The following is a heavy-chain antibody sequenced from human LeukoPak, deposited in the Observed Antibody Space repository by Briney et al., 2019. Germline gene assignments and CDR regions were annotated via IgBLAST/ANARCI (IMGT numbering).Heavy chain of an antibody. CDR3: AKEEAYCSSTSCYTMGAFDI. V-gene: IGHV3-30*02. CDR1: GFTFSSYG. CDR2: IRYDGSNK. Sequence: GGSLRLSCAASGFTFSSYGMHWVRQAPGKGLEWVAFIRYDGSNKYYADSVKGRFTISRDNSKSTLYLQMNSLRAEDTAVYYCAKEEAYCSSTSCYTMGAFDIWGQGTMVTVSS. D-gene: IGHD2-2*02. J-gene: IGHJ3*02.